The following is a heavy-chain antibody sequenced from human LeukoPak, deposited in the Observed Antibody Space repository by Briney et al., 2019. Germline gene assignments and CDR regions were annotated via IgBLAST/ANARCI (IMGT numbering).Heavy chain of an antibody. D-gene: IGHD6-19*01. CDR3: ARDSSAFAGWFDP. CDR1: GGSISSYY. CDR2: IYYSGST. Sequence: NPSETLSLTCTVSGGSISSYYWSWIRQPPGKGLEWIGYIYYSGSTNYNPSLESRVTISVDTSKNQFSLKLTSVTAADTAVYYCARDSSAFAGWFDPWGQGTLVTVSS. J-gene: IGHJ5*02. V-gene: IGHV4-59*01.